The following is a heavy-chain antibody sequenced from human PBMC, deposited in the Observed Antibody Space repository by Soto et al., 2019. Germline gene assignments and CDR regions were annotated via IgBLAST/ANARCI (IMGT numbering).Heavy chain of an antibody. V-gene: IGHV1-18*04. CDR3: GYVGGYSTGDYSFYL. J-gene: IGHJ4*02. D-gene: IGHD5-18*01. CDR2: ISTYNDNM. Sequence: APVKVSCKVSGSTFTSNGTGWARQDPGPGLEWLGWISTYNDNMDSAPKIEDRLTMTTDRSTTTAYMEQSNLESDDTAQYYCGYVGGYSTGDYSFYLWGQGTPVTVSS. CDR1: GSTFTSNG.